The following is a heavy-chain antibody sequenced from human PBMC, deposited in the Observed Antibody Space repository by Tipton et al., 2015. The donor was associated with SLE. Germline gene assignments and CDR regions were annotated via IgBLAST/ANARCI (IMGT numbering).Heavy chain of an antibody. CDR1: GFTFSSYS. Sequence: SLRLSCAASGFTFSSYSMNWVRQAPGKGLERVSYISSSSSTIYYADSVKGRFTISRDNAKNSLYLQMNSLRAEDTAVYYCARGYNWNDGSFDIWGQGTMVTVSS. CDR2: ISSSSSTI. CDR3: ARGYNWNDGSFDI. D-gene: IGHD1-20*01. J-gene: IGHJ3*02. V-gene: IGHV3-48*01.